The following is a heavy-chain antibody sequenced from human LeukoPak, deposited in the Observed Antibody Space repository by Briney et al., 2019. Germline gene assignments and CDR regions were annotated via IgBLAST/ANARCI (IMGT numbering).Heavy chain of an antibody. CDR1: GGSFSGYY. V-gene: IGHV4-59*12. J-gene: IGHJ4*02. CDR2: IYYSGST. Sequence: SETLSLTCAVYGGSFSGYYWSWIRQPPGKGLEWIGYIYYSGSTYYNPSLKSRVTISVDTSKNQFSLKLSSVTAADTAVYYCAPGPGSPGRWGQGTLVTVSS. D-gene: IGHD2-2*01. CDR3: APGPGSPGR.